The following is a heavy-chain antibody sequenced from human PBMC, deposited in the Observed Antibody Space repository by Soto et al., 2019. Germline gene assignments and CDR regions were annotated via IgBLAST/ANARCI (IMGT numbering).Heavy chain of an antibody. V-gene: IGHV1-69*04. D-gene: IGHD3-10*01. Sequence: SVKVSCKASGGTFSSYAISWVRQAPGLGLEWMGRVNPIVSMSNYAQKFQGRVTMTADKSTSTAYMELSSLRSEDTAIYYCASSYGSGYRAFDYWGQGALVTVSS. CDR1: GGTFSSYA. CDR3: ASSYGSGYRAFDY. CDR2: VNPIVSMS. J-gene: IGHJ4*02.